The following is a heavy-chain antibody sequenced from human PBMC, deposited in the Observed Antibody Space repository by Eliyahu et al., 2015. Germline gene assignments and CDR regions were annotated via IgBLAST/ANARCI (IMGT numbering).Heavy chain of an antibody. Sequence: QVQLQQSGPGLVEPSQTLSLTCXISGAXVSSXXATWNWXRQSPSRGLEWLGRTYYRSKWYNDYAVSVRGRITINPDTSKNQFSLQLNSVTPEDTAVYYCARDFGGARGKRGFDYWGQGILVTVSS. D-gene: IGHD2-15*01. J-gene: IGHJ4*02. CDR1: GAXVSSXXAT. CDR2: TYYRSKWYN. CDR3: ARDFGGARGKRGFDY. V-gene: IGHV6-1*01.